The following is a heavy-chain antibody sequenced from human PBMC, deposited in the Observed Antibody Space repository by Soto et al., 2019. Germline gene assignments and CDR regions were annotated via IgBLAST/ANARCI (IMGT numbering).Heavy chain of an antibody. CDR1: GGSISSHY. CDR2: IYYSGST. V-gene: IGHV4-59*08. J-gene: IGHJ3*01. CDR3: ASGYDRGA. D-gene: IGHD5-12*01. Sequence: PSETLSLTCTVSGGSISSHYWSWIRQPPGKGLEWIGYIYYSGSTNYNPSLKSRVTISVDTSKNQFSLKLSSVTAADTAVYYCASGYDRGARGQGTMVTGSS.